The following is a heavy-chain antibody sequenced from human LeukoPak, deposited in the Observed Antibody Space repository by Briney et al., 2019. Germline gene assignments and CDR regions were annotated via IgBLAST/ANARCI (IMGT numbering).Heavy chain of an antibody. CDR1: GGSISSYY. CDR3: ARDVLAAAGTYHQH. D-gene: IGHD6-13*01. J-gene: IGHJ1*01. Sequence: PSETLSLTCTVSGGSISSYYWSWIRQPPGKGLEWIAYIYYSGSTNYNPSLKSRVTISVDTSKNQFSLKLSSVTAADTAVYYCARDVLAAAGTYHQHWGQGTLVTVSS. V-gene: IGHV4-59*01. CDR2: IYYSGST.